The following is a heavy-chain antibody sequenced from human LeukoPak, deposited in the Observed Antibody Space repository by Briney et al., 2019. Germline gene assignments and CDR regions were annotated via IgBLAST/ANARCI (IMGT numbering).Heavy chain of an antibody. J-gene: IGHJ3*02. CDR1: GGSISSYY. CDR2: IYSSGST. V-gene: IGHV4-59*01. Sequence: PSETLSLTCTVSGGSISSYYWSWIRQPPGKGLEWIGYIYSSGSTNYNPSLKSRVTISVDTSKNHFSLKLSSVTAADTAVYYCARLTTAAFDIWGQGTMVTVSS. CDR3: ARLTTAAFDI. D-gene: IGHD4-17*01.